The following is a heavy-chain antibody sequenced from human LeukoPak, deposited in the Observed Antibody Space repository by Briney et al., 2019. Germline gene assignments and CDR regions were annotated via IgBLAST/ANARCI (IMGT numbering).Heavy chain of an antibody. CDR2: INHSGST. J-gene: IGHJ4*02. D-gene: IGHD3-16*02. CDR1: GGSFSGYY. CDR3: ARHSGYDYVWGSYRLPFDY. V-gene: IGHV4-34*01. Sequence: PSETLSLTCAVYGGSFSGYYWSWIRQPPGKGLEWIGEINHSGSTYYNPSLKSRVTISVDTSKNQFSLKLSSVTAADTAVFYCARHSGYDYVWGSYRLPFDYWGQGTLVTVSS.